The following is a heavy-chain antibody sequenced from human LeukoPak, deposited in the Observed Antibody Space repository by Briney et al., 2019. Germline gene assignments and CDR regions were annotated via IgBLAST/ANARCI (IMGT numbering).Heavy chain of an antibody. CDR3: AELGITMIGGV. D-gene: IGHD3-10*02. J-gene: IGHJ6*04. V-gene: IGHV3-23*01. Sequence: GGSLRLSCGASGFTFSSYGMSWVRQAPGKGLEWVSTISGSGDSTYYADSVKGRFTISRDNAKNSLYLQMNSLRAEDTAVYYCAELGITMIGGVWGKGTTVTISS. CDR2: ISGSGDST. CDR1: GFTFSSYG.